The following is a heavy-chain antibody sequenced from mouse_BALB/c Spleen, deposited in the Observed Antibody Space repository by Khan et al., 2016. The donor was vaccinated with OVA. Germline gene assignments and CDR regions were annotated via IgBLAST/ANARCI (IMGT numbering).Heavy chain of an antibody. CDR2: IIPSTDYT. CDR3: AKEGAYYRSDGWFAY. Sequence: QMQLEESGAELARPGASVKMSRKASGYTFTTYTIHWVKQRPGQGLEWIGYIIPSTDYTTYNQKFKDKATLTADKSSSTAYMQLSSLTSDDSAVYYCAKEGAYYRSDGWFAYWGQGTLVTVSA. CDR1: GYTFTTYT. V-gene: IGHV1-4*01. D-gene: IGHD2-14*01. J-gene: IGHJ3*01.